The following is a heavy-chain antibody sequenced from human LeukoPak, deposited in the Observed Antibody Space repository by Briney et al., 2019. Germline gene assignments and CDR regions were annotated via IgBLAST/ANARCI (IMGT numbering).Heavy chain of an antibody. D-gene: IGHD3-10*01. CDR3: AKGGTMVRGVARNYYYYYYMDV. Sequence: PGGSLRLSCAASGFTFNDYTMHWVRHAPGEGLEWVSLISWDGGSTYYADSVKGRFTISRDNSKNSLYLQMNSLRTEDTALYYCAKGGTMVRGVARNYYYYYYMDVWGKGTTVTISS. CDR2: ISWDGGST. CDR1: GFTFNDYT. J-gene: IGHJ6*03. V-gene: IGHV3-43*01.